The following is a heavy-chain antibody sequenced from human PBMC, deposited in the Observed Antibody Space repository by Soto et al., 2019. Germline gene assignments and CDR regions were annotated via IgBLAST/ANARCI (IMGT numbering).Heavy chain of an antibody. CDR2: IVVGSGNT. J-gene: IGHJ6*02. Sequence: SVKVSCKASGFTFTSSAVQWVRQARGQRLEWIGWIVVGSGNTNYAQKFQERVTITRDMSTSTAYMELSSLRSEDTAVYYCTTETTVASVYYYYYGMDVWGQGTTVTVSS. V-gene: IGHV1-58*01. D-gene: IGHD4-4*01. CDR1: GFTFTSSA. CDR3: TTETTVASVYYYYYGMDV.